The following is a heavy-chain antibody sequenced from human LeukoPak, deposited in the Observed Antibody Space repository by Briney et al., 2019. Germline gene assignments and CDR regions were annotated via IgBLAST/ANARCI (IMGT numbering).Heavy chain of an antibody. Sequence: GGSLRLSCAASGFTVSSNYMSWVRQAPGKGLEWVSVIYSGGSTYYADSVKGRFTISRDNSKNTLYLQMNSLRAEDTAVYYCARGGPMIVVVIRASDAFDIWGQGTMVTVSS. J-gene: IGHJ3*02. CDR3: ARGGPMIVVVIRASDAFDI. V-gene: IGHV3-53*01. CDR2: IYSGGST. CDR1: GFTVSSNY. D-gene: IGHD3-22*01.